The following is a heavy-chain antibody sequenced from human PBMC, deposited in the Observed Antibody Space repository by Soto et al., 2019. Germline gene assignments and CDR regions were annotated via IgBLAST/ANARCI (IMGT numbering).Heavy chain of an antibody. CDR1: GYSFTSYG. J-gene: IGHJ4*02. Sequence: QVQLVQSGAEVKKPGASVKVSCKASGYSFTSYGISWVRQAPGQGLEWMGWISAYNGNKKYSQKLQGRVTMTTDISARAVYEEVRYLRSCDTSGYYCARYRGQKMVDYWGQVTLVNVSA. D-gene: IGHD2-8*01. V-gene: IGHV1-18*01. CDR2: ISAYNGNK. CDR3: ARYRGQKMVDY.